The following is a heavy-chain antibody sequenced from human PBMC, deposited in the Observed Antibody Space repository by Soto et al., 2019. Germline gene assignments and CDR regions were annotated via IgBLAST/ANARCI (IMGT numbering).Heavy chain of an antibody. CDR2: ISSSDNII. CDR3: ARDRGYYDSSGYFDY. V-gene: IGHV3-11*01. CDR1: GFIFSDYY. Sequence: GSLRLSCAASGFIFSDYYMSWIRQAPGKGLEWISYISSSDNIIYYADSVKGRFTISRDNAKNSLYLQMNSLRAEDTAVYYCARDRGYYDSSGYFDYWGQGTLVTVSS. J-gene: IGHJ4*02. D-gene: IGHD3-22*01.